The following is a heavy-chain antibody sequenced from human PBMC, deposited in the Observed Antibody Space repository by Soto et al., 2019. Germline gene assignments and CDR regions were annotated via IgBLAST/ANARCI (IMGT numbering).Heavy chain of an antibody. D-gene: IGHD2-2*01. CDR2: TYYRSKWYN. CDR1: GDSVSSNSAA. CDR3: ARSHCSSTSCYVLFDP. Sequence: SQTLSLTCAISGDSVSSNSAAWNWIRQSPSRGLEWLGRTYYRSKWYNDYAVSVKSRITINPDTSKNQFSLQLNSVTPEDTAVYYCARSHCSSTSCYVLFDPWGQGTLVTVSS. V-gene: IGHV6-1*01. J-gene: IGHJ5*02.